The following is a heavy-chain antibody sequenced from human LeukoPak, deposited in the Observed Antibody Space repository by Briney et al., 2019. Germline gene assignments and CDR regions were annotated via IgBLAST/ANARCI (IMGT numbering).Heavy chain of an antibody. D-gene: IGHD1-26*01. V-gene: IGHV3-33*01. CDR3: ARDRDSGSYYEAFDI. Sequence: GGSLRLSCAASGFSFSSYGMHWVRQAPGKGLEWVAVIWYDGSNKYYAYSMKGRFTISRDISKNTLYLQMNSLRAEDTAIYYCARDRDSGSYYEAFDIWGQGTVVTVSS. J-gene: IGHJ3*02. CDR2: IWYDGSNK. CDR1: GFSFSSYG.